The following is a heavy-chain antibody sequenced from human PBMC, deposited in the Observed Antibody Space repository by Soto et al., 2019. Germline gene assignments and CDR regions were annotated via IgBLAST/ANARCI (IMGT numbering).Heavy chain of an antibody. CDR2: IEHSGST. D-gene: IGHD1-26*01. CDR3: ARVGANPSDY. Sequence: SETLSLTCAVHGASFSGYSWSWIRQPPGKGLEWIGDIEHSGSTNYNSSLRSRVTISLDTSKNHFSLKLNSVTAADTAVYYCARVGANPSDYWGQGTLVTVSS. J-gene: IGHJ4*02. V-gene: IGHV4-34*01. CDR1: GASFSGYS.